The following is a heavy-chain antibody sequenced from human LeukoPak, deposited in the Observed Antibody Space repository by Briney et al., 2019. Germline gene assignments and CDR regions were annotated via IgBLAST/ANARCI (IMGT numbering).Heavy chain of an antibody. CDR3: ARHSRQLAHS. CDR2: MNPNSGNT. D-gene: IGHD6-6*01. CDR1: GYTFTSYD. V-gene: IGHV1-8*03. Sequence: ASVKVSCKASGYTFTSYDINWVRQATGQGLEWMGWMNPNSGNTGYAQKFQGRDTLTRNTSMSTAYMELSSLRSDDTAVYYCARHSRQLAHSWGQGTLVTVSS. J-gene: IGHJ4*02.